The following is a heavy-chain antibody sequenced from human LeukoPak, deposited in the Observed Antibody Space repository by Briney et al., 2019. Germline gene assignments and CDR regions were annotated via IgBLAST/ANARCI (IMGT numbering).Heavy chain of an antibody. CDR2: ILYDGSNQ. V-gene: IGHV3-30*03. D-gene: IGHD3-10*01. Sequence: PGGSLRLSCAASGLTFSSYGMHWVRQAPGKGLEWVAVILYDGSNQYYADSVKGRFIISRDNSKNTLYLQMNSLRAEDTAVYYCARVDHYGHWYFDLWGRGTLVTVSS. J-gene: IGHJ2*01. CDR1: GLTFSSYG. CDR3: ARVDHYGHWYFDL.